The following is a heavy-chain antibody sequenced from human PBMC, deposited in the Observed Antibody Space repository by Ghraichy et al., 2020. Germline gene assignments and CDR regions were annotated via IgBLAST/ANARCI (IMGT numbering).Heavy chain of an antibody. D-gene: IGHD3-22*01. J-gene: IGHJ4*02. Sequence: SQTLSLTCNVYGGSLRSYYLSWIRQPPGKGLEWIGTIYYSGSTNYSTSLKSRVTMSVDTSKNQFSLKLSSVGAADTALYYCARWNYHGNNGYKRFDYWGQGTLVTVSS. CDR2: IYYSGST. CDR3: ARWNYHGNNGYKRFDY. V-gene: IGHV4-59*01. CDR1: GGSLRSYY.